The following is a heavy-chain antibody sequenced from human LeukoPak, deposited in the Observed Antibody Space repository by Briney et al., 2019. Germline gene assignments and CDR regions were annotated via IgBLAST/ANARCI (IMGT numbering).Heavy chain of an antibody. CDR1: GFTFDHYG. CDR3: ATGKQWLVGWFDP. V-gene: IGHV3-20*04. J-gene: IGHJ5*02. CDR2: INWNGGST. D-gene: IGHD6-19*01. Sequence: GGPLRLPGAPPGFTFDHYGMTGFRKAPGKGLDWGSGINWNGGSTSYADSVKGRFTISRDNAKNTLYLQMNSLRAEDTALYYYATGKQWLVGWFDPWGQGTLVTVSS.